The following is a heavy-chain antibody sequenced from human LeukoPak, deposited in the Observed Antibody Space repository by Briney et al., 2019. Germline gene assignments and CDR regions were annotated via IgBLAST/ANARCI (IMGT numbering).Heavy chain of an antibody. Sequence: GGSLRLSCAASGFTFDEYAMHWVRQAPGKGLVWVSRINSDGSSTSYADSVKGRFTISRDNAKNTLYLQMSSLRAEDTAVYYCARDHGSGYFDYWGQGTLVTVSS. CDR3: ARDHGSGYFDY. J-gene: IGHJ4*02. D-gene: IGHD3-22*01. V-gene: IGHV3-74*01. CDR1: GFTFDEYA. CDR2: INSDGSST.